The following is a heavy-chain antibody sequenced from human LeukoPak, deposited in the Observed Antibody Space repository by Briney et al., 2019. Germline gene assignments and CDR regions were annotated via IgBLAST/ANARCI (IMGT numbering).Heavy chain of an antibody. CDR1: GFTFSDSY. CDR2: ISGSGETI. V-gene: IGHV3-11*01. CDR3: ARNLPVRNDGWPLFDY. D-gene: IGHD1-1*01. J-gene: IGHJ4*02. Sequence: GGSLRLSWAASGFTFSDSYMSWISQSPGKGLEWISYISGSGETIYYADSMKGRFTISRDNAKNSLYLHINSLSAEDTAVYYCARNLPVRNDGWPLFDYWGQGTLVTVSS.